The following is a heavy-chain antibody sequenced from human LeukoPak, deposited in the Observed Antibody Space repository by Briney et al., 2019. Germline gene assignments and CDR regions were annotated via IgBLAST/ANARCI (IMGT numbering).Heavy chain of an antibody. CDR2: IFYSGST. CDR3: ARRRRWLQSRGAFDY. CDR1: GGSISSSSYY. V-gene: IGHV4-39*07. D-gene: IGHD5-24*01. J-gene: IGHJ4*02. Sequence: PSETLSLTCTVSGGSISSSSYYWGWVRQPPGKALEWIGNIFYSGSTYYSPSLKSRVTISLDTSRNQFSLKLNSVTAADTAVYYCARRRRWLQSRGAFDYWGQGTLVTVSS.